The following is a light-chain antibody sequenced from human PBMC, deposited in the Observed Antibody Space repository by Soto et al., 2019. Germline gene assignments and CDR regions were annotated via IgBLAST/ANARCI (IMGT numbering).Light chain of an antibody. Sequence: DIQMTQSPSSLSASVGDRVTITCRASQSITNYLNWYQHKPGKAPKLLVYAASSLQSGVPSRFSGSRSGTDFTLTISSLQPEDFATYFCQQSHNMPFTFGPGTKVDIK. CDR3: QQSHNMPFT. V-gene: IGKV1-39*01. J-gene: IGKJ3*01. CDR1: QSITNY. CDR2: AAS.